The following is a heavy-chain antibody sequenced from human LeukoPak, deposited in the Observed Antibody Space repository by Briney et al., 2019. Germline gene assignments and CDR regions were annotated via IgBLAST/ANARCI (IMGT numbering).Heavy chain of an antibody. CDR3: ARDIGSGWYWIGGNY. J-gene: IGHJ4*02. CDR2: IAPNSGDT. D-gene: IGHD6-19*01. CDR1: GYTFTDYY. V-gene: IGHV1-2*02. Sequence: ASVKVSCKASGYTFTDYYMHWVRQAPGQGLGWMGWIAPNSGDTNYAQTFQGRVTMTRDTSISTAHMELSRLKSDDTAVYYCARDIGSGWYWIGGNYWGQGTLVTVSS.